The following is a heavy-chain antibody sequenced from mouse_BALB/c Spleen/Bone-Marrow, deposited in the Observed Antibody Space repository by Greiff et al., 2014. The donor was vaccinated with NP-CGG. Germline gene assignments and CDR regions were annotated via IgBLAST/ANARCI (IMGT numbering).Heavy chain of an antibody. CDR1: GYSITSDYA. Sequence: VQLKESGPGLVKPSQSLSLTCTVTGYSITSDYAWNWIRQFPGNKLEWMGYISYSGSTSYNPSLKSRISITRDTSKNQSFLQLNSVTTEDTATYYCARWNGNYYFDYWGQGTTLTVSS. V-gene: IGHV3-2*02. CDR3: ARWNGNYYFDY. J-gene: IGHJ2*01. CDR2: ISYSGST. D-gene: IGHD2-1*01.